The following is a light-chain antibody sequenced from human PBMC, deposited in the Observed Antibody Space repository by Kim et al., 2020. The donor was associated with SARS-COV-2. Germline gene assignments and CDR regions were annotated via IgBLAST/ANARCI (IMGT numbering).Light chain of an antibody. CDR2: DAS. V-gene: IGKV1-27*01. Sequence: DIQMTQSPSSLSASVGDRVTISCRASQDISNFLAWYQQKPGKVPDLLIYDASTLQSGVPSRFSGSGFGRDFTLTISSLQPEDFATYYCQNYNNVPRATFGQGTRLEIK. CDR1: QDISNF. CDR3: QNYNNVPRAT. J-gene: IGKJ5*01.